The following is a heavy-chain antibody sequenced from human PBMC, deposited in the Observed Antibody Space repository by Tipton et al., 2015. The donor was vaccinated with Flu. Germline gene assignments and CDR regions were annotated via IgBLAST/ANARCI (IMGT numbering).Heavy chain of an antibody. D-gene: IGHD1-14*01. CDR2: AYSRFKWSF. Sequence: GLVKPSQTLSLSCIISGDSVSRENAGWNWIRQSASRGLEWLGRAYSRFKWSFGYAVSVRSRLTINVDESRNQVSLQLNSVTPDDTSVYYCAGGRHNAFDVWGPGTTVIVSS. CDR1: GDSVSRENAG. J-gene: IGHJ3*01. V-gene: IGHV6-1*01. CDR3: AGGRHNAFDV.